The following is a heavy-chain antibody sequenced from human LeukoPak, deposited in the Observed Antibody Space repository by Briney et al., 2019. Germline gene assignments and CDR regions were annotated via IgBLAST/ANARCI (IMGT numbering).Heavy chain of an antibody. D-gene: IGHD3-22*01. CDR2: VSGGGGST. Sequence: GGSLRLSCAASGFTFSSHAMNWVRQAPGKGLEWVSAVSGGGGSTYYADSVKGRFTISRDNSKNTIYLQVNSLRAEDTAVYFCAKRAYSDSSGYLGSIDYWGQGTQVTVST. J-gene: IGHJ4*02. CDR3: AKRAYSDSSGYLGSIDY. V-gene: IGHV3-23*01. CDR1: GFTFSSHA.